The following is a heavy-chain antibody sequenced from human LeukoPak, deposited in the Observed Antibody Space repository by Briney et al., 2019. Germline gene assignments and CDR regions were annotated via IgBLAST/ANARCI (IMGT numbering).Heavy chain of an antibody. Sequence: GGSLRLSCAASGFTVSSNYMSWVRQAPGKGLEWVSVISGSGGSTYYADSVKGRFTISRDNSKNTLYLQMNSLRAEDTAVYYCAKEALGIGYFDYWGQGTLVTVSS. V-gene: IGHV3-23*01. D-gene: IGHD7-27*01. CDR1: GFTVSSNY. J-gene: IGHJ4*02. CDR3: AKEALGIGYFDY. CDR2: ISGSGGST.